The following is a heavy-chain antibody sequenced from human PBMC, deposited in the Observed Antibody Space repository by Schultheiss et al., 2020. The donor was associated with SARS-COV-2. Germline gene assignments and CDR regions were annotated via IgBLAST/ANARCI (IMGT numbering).Heavy chain of an antibody. CDR2: IWYDGSNK. CDR3: ARDQFGITGTYGGYFDY. CDR1: GFTVSSYG. V-gene: IGHV3-33*01. Sequence: GGSLRLSCAASGFTVSSYGMHWVRQAPGKGLEWVAVIWYDGSNKYYADSVKGRFTISRDNSKNSLYLQMNSLRAEDTAVYYCARDQFGITGTYGGYFDYWGQGTLVTVSS. J-gene: IGHJ4*02. D-gene: IGHD1/OR15-1a*01.